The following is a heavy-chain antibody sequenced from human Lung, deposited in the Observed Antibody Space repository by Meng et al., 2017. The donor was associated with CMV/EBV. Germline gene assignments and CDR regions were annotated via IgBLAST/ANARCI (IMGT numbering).Heavy chain of an antibody. CDR1: GYTFTSYG. D-gene: IGHD1-14*01. J-gene: IGHJ5*02. CDR2: ISAYNGNT. CDR3: GRGAGANWFDP. Sequence: SCKASGYTFTSYGIICVRQAPGQGLEWMGWISAYNGNTKYAQKLQGRVTMTTDTSTSTAYMELRSLRSDDTAVYYCGRGAGANWFDPWGQGTLVTVSS. V-gene: IGHV1-18*01.